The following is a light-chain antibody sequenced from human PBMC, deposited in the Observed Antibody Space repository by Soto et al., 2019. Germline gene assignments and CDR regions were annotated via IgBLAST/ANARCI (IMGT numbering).Light chain of an antibody. CDR3: QTWGTGIHVV. CDR1: SGHSSYA. CDR2: LDSDGSH. J-gene: IGLJ2*01. V-gene: IGLV4-69*01. Sequence: QLVLTQSPSASASLRASVKLTCTLSSGHSSYAIAWHQQQPEKGPRYLMKLDSDGSHTKGDAIPDRFSGSSSGAERYLTSSSLQSEDEADYYCQTWGTGIHVVFGGGTKLTVL.